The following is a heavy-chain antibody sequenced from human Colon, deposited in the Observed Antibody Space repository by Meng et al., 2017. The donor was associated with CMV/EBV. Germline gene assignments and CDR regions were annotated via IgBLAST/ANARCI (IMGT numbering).Heavy chain of an antibody. J-gene: IGHJ4*02. CDR1: GGSLNSYT. CDR2: MFPDGST. CDR3: AGGKGDRGPYDY. V-gene: IGHV4-59*01. D-gene: IGHD3-10*01. Sequence: GSLRLSCSVSGGSLNSYTWTWIRQSPGKRLEWIGVMFPDGSTNKNPSLESRVTILQDRSKNHFSLNLRSVTAADTAVYYCAGGKGDRGPYDYWGQGTLVTASS.